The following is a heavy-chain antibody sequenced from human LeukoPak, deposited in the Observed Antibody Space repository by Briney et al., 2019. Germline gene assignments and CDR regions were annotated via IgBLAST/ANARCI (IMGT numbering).Heavy chain of an antibody. CDR3: ARDLLYCGGHCYPDPDAFDI. J-gene: IGHJ3*02. Sequence: GGSLRLSCAASGFTVSSNYMSWVRQAPGKGLEWDSVIYSGGSTYYADSVKGRFTISRDNSNNTLYLQMNSLRAEDTAVYYCARDLLYCGGHCYPDPDAFDIRGQGTMVTVSS. CDR1: GFTVSSNY. CDR2: IYSGGST. D-gene: IGHD2-21*02. V-gene: IGHV3-53*01.